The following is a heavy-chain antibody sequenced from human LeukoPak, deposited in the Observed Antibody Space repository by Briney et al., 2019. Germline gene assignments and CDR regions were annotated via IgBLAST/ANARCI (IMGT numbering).Heavy chain of an antibody. CDR1: GFTFDDYA. Sequence: GGSLRLSCAASGFTFDDYAMHWVRQAPGKGLEWVSGISWNSGSIGYADSVKGRFTISRDNAKNSLYLQMNGLRAEDTALYYCAKENYYDFWSGYYRKVYYGMDVWGQGTTVTVSS. V-gene: IGHV3-9*01. J-gene: IGHJ6*02. CDR3: AKENYYDFWSGYYRKVYYGMDV. D-gene: IGHD3-3*01. CDR2: ISWNSGSI.